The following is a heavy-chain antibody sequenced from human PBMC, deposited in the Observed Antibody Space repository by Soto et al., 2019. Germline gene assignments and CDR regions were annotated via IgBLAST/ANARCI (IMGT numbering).Heavy chain of an antibody. J-gene: IGHJ4*02. Sequence: GGSLRLSCAASGFTFSTSSMNWVRQAPGKGLEWVSAISGSGGSTYYADSVKGRFTISRDNSKNTLYLQMNSLRAEDTAVYYCAKLRTSSSWYPIDYFDYWGQGTLVTVSS. CDR3: AKLRTSSSWYPIDYFDY. CDR1: GFTFSTSS. D-gene: IGHD6-13*01. V-gene: IGHV3-23*01. CDR2: ISGSGGST.